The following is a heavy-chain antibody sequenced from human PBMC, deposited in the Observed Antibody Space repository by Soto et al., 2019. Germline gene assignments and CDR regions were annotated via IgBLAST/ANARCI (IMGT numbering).Heavy chain of an antibody. CDR1: GGTFNKFT. D-gene: IGHD2-21*02. Sequence: SVKVSCKASGGTFNKFTFSWVRQAPGQGFEWMGGIIPVFRSANYAQRFRGRITITADEYTSTVYLYLNDLRSDDTAVYYCARRYCASDNCPLFYYFVDLWGLGTTVTVYS. J-gene: IGHJ6*02. CDR3: ARRYCASDNCPLFYYFVDL. V-gene: IGHV1-69*13. CDR2: IIPVFRSA.